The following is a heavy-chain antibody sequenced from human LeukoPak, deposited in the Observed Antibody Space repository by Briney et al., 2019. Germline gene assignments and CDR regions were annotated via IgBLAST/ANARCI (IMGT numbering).Heavy chain of an antibody. J-gene: IGHJ4*02. CDR2: IYYSGST. Sequence: SETLSLTCTVSGVSISSYYWSWLRQPPGKGLEWVGYIYYSGSTNYNPSLKSRVTISVDTSKNQFSLKLSSVTAADTAVYYCARASVVVPAAYFDYWGQGTLVTVSS. CDR3: ARASVVVPAAYFDY. V-gene: IGHV4-59*01. D-gene: IGHD2-2*01. CDR1: GVSISSYY.